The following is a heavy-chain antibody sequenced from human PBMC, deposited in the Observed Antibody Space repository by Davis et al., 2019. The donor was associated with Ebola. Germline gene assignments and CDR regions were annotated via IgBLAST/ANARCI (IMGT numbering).Heavy chain of an antibody. V-gene: IGHV3-48*03. CDR3: ARDHDWNYSFDY. J-gene: IGHJ4*02. CDR2: ISSSGSTI. CDR1: GFTFSSYE. D-gene: IGHD1-7*01. Sequence: PGGSLRLSCAASGFTFSSYEMNWVRQAPGKGLEWVSYISSSGSTIYYADSVKGRFTISRDNAKNSLYLQMNSLRDEDTAVYYCARDHDWNYSFDYWGQGTLVTVSS.